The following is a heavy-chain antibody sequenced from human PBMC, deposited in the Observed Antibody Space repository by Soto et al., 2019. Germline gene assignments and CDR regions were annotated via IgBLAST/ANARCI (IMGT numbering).Heavy chain of an antibody. Sequence: LRLSCAASGFTFSSYAMHWVRQAPGKGLEWVAVISYDGSNKYYADSVKGRFTISRDNSKNTLYLQMNSLRAEDTAVYYCARALACSGGSCYIATRYYYGMDVWGQGTTVTVSS. CDR1: GFTFSSYA. D-gene: IGHD2-15*01. J-gene: IGHJ6*02. V-gene: IGHV3-30-3*01. CDR3: ARALACSGGSCYIATRYYYGMDV. CDR2: ISYDGSNK.